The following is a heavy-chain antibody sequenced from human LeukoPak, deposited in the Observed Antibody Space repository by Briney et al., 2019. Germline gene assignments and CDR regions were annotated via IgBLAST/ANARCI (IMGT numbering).Heavy chain of an antibody. V-gene: IGHV3-23*01. J-gene: IGHJ5*02. CDR2: ISGSGGST. Sequence: GGSLRLSCAASRFTFSSYDMSWVRQAPGKGLEWVSAISGSGGSTHYADSVKGRFSISRDNSKSTLYLQMNSLRAEDTALYYCAGSWYDYRNYFDPWGQGTLVTVSS. CDR3: AGSWYDYRNYFDP. D-gene: IGHD4-11*01. CDR1: RFTFSSYD.